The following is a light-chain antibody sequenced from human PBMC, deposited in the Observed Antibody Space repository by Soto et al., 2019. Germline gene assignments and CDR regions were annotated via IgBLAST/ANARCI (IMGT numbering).Light chain of an antibody. CDR3: QQYGRSPWT. Sequence: EIVLTQSPGTVSLSPGERATLSCRASQRVSNNYVAWFQQKTGQAPRLLIHGASERATGIPDRFSGSGSGTDITLTTSGLEPEDFAVYYCQQYGRSPWTFGQGT. CDR1: QRVSNNY. V-gene: IGKV3-20*01. CDR2: GAS. J-gene: IGKJ1*01.